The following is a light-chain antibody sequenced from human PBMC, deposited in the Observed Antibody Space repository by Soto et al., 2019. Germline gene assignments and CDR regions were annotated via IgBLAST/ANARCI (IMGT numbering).Light chain of an antibody. J-gene: IGKJ4*01. V-gene: IGKV3-15*01. Sequence: EIVMTQSPATLSVSPGERATLSCRASQSVSSNLAWYQQKPGQTPRLLMYVASTRATGIPARFSGRGSGTEFTLTIRRLQSEDLAVYYCQQYNNWPLTFGGGTKWEIK. CDR3: QQYNNWPLT. CDR1: QSVSSN. CDR2: VAS.